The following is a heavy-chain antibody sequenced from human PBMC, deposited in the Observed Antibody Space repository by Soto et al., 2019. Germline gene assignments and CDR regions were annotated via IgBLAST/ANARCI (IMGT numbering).Heavy chain of an antibody. CDR3: ATILGYCSGGSCYGWFYP. J-gene: IGHJ5*02. D-gene: IGHD2-15*01. CDR1: GGTFSSYA. CDR2: IIPIFGTA. Sequence: QVQLVQSGAEVKKPGSSVKVSCKASGGTFSSYAISWVRQAPGQGLEWMGGIIPIFGTANYAQKFQGRVTITADESTSTAYMELSSLRSEDTAVYYCATILGYCSGGSCYGWFYPWGQGTLVTVSS. V-gene: IGHV1-69*01.